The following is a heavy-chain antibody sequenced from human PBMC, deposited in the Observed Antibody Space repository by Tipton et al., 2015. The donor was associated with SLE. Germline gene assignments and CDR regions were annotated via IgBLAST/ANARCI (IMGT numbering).Heavy chain of an antibody. D-gene: IGHD2-15*01. CDR2: TNAESGDT. CDR1: GYTFSNYA. J-gene: IGHJ6*02. CDR3: TRGVYCSGGSCYYFHGMDV. Sequence: QVQLVQSGAELKKPGSSVTLSCKASGYTFSNYAIHWVRQAPGQSLEWMGWTNAESGDTRYSQKFQGRVTVTRDTSTRTVYMDLSSLKSDDTAVYYCTRGVYCSGGSCYYFHGMDVWGQGTTVSVSS. V-gene: IGHV1-3*01.